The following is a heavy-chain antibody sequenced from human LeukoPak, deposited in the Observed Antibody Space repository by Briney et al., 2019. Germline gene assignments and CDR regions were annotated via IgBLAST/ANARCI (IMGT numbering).Heavy chain of an antibody. J-gene: IGHJ3*02. V-gene: IGHV3-13*01. CDR3: ARGDYYGSGRNAFDI. Sequence: GGSLRLSCAASGFTFSSYDMHWVRQATGKGLEWVSAIGTAGDTYYPGSVKGRFTISRENAKNSLYLQMNSLRAGDTAVYYCARGDYYGSGRNAFDIWGQGTMVTVSS. D-gene: IGHD3-10*01. CDR1: GFTFSSYD. CDR2: IGTAGDT.